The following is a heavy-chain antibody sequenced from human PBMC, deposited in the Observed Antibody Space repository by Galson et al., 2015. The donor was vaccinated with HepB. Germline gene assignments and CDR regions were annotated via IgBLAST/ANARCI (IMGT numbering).Heavy chain of an antibody. D-gene: IGHD1-26*01. Sequence: SLRLSCATSGFTFTSYNMHWVRQPPVKGLEWLAIISDDGKTGFYADSVKGRFTISRDNSKNTLSLQMNSLRPEDTAVYYCARDSKWNYDYWGQGTLVTVSS. CDR2: ISDDGKTG. J-gene: IGHJ4*02. V-gene: IGHV3-30*16. CDR3: ARDSKWNYDY. CDR1: GFTFTSYN.